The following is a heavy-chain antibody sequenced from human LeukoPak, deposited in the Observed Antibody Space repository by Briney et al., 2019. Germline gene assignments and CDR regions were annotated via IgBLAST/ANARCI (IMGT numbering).Heavy chain of an antibody. CDR3: ASPLVTTVTSGWFDP. CDR1: GFTFSSYR. J-gene: IGHJ5*02. V-gene: IGHV3-7*01. Sequence: PGGSLRLSCAASGFTFSSYRMSWVRQAPGKGLEWVANIKQDGSEKYYVDSVKGRFTISRDNAKNSLYLQMNSLRAEDTAVYYCASPLVTTVTSGWFDPWGQGTLVTVSS. CDR2: IKQDGSEK. D-gene: IGHD4-17*01.